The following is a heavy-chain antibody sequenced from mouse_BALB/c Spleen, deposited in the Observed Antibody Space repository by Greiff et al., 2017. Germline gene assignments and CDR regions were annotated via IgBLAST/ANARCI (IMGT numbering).Heavy chain of an antibody. CDR3: ARENYGTVFDY. Sequence: EVMLVESGGGLVKPGGSLKLSCAASGFTFSSYAMSWVRQTPEKRLEWVASISSGGSTYYPDSVKGRFTISRDNARNILYLQMSSLRSEDTAMYYCARENYGTVFDYWGQGTTLTVSS. CDR1: GFTFSSYA. CDR2: ISSGGST. D-gene: IGHD1-1*01. J-gene: IGHJ2*01. V-gene: IGHV5-6-5*01.